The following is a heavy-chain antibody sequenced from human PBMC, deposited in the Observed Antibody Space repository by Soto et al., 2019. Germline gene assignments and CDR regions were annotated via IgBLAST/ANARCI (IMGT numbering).Heavy chain of an antibody. Sequence: QMQLVQSGAEVKKPGASVRVSCKASGFRFTYYGITWVRQAPGQGLEWMGWISAHNGNTNYAQKLEGRVTMTTDTSTSTAYMELRSLRSDDTDVYYCARSYCSTSTCYSYWLDPWGQGTLVTVSS. J-gene: IGHJ5*02. CDR2: ISAHNGNT. D-gene: IGHD2-2*02. V-gene: IGHV1-18*04. CDR3: ARSYCSTSTCYSYWLDP. CDR1: GFRFTYYG.